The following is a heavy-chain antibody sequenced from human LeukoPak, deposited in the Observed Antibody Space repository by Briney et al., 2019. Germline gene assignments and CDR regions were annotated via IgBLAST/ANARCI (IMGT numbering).Heavy chain of an antibody. V-gene: IGHV4-59*08. J-gene: IGHJ4*02. CDR2: IYYSGST. CDR3: ARHVRYSYRSAPLDY. D-gene: IGHD5-18*01. CDR1: GGSIRRYY. Sequence: SETLSLTCTVSGGSIRRYYWSWIRQPPGKGLEWIGYIYYSGSTNYNPSLKSRVTISVDTSKNQFSLKLSSVTAADTAVYYCARHVRYSYRSAPLDYWGQGTLVTVSS.